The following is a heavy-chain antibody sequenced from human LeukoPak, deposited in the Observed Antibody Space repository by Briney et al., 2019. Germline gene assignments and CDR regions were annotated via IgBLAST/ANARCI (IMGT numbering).Heavy chain of an antibody. J-gene: IGHJ3*02. V-gene: IGHV4-39*01. D-gene: IGHD3-10*01. CDR1: GGSISSSSYY. CDR3: ARPREYYYGSGSYYNKRAPDAFDI. Sequence: NTSETLSLTCTVSGGSISSSSYYWGWIRQPPGKGLEWIGSIYYSGSTYYNPSLKSRVTISVDTSKNQFSLKLSSVTAADTAVYYCARPREYYYGSGSYYNKRAPDAFDIWGQGTMVTVSS. CDR2: IYYSGST.